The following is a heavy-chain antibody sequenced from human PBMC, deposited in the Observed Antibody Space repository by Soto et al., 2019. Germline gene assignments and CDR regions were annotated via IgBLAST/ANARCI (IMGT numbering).Heavy chain of an antibody. Sequence: SETLSLTCTVSGGSFSSSSYYWGWIRQPPGKGLEWIGSIYSTGSTYYNPSLKSRVTISVDRSKNQFSLKLSSVTAADTAVYYCARAMTTVTTIDYWGQGTLVTVSS. J-gene: IGHJ4*02. CDR1: GGSFSSSSYY. D-gene: IGHD4-17*01. V-gene: IGHV4-39*07. CDR3: ARAMTTVTTIDY. CDR2: IYSTGST.